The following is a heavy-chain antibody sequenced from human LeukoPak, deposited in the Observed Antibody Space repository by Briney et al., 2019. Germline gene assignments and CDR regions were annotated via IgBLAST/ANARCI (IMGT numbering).Heavy chain of an antibody. J-gene: IGHJ6*04. CDR1: GFTSSK. V-gene: IGHV3-48*03. Sequence: GGSLRLSCAASGFTSSKMNWVRQAPGKGLEWVSYISSSGITTYYADAVKGRFTISRDNAKNSLYLQMNSLRAEDTAVYYCAELGITMIGGVWGKGTTVTISS. CDR2: ISSSGITT. CDR3: AELGITMIGGV. D-gene: IGHD3-10*02.